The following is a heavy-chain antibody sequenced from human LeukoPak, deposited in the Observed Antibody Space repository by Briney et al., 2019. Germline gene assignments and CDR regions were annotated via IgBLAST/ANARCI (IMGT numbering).Heavy chain of an antibody. J-gene: IGHJ4*02. V-gene: IGHV3-23*01. CDR1: RFTFSNDA. Sequence: GGSLRLSCAASRFTFSNDAMSWVRRAPGKGLEWVSAISGSGGSTFYADSVKGRFTISRDNSKNTLYLQMNSLRADDTAVYYCAKVGGGFNPTLYFDFWGQGTLVTVSS. CDR3: AKVGGGFNPTLYFDF. CDR2: ISGSGGST. D-gene: IGHD3-16*01.